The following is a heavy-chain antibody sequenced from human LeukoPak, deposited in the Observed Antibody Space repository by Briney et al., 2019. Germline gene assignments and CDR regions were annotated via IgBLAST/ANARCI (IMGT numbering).Heavy chain of an antibody. CDR2: INNSGVT. Sequence: PSETLSLTCAVQNGSFSGYYWTWIRQAPGKGLEWIGEINNSGVTYYNPSLKSRVTISRDTSKIQFSLQLKSFSAADTAVYYCARGGTTHYYGSGTSPWGQGTLVIVSS. J-gene: IGHJ5*02. V-gene: IGHV4-34*01. D-gene: IGHD3-10*01. CDR1: NGSFSGYY. CDR3: ARGGTTHYYGSGTSP.